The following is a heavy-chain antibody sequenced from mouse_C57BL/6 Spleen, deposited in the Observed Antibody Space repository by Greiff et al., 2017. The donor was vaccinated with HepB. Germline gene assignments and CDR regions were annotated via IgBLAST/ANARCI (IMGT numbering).Heavy chain of an antibody. J-gene: IGHJ4*01. V-gene: IGHV1-52*01. Sequence: QVQLQQPGAELVRPGSSVKLSCKASGYTFTSYWMHWVKQRPIQGLEWIGNIDPSDSETHYNQKFKDKATLTVDKSSSTAYMQVSSLTSEDSAVYYCARWNGYYPMDYCGQGTSVTVSS. CDR1: GYTFTSYW. CDR3: ARWNGYYPMDY. CDR2: IDPSDSET.